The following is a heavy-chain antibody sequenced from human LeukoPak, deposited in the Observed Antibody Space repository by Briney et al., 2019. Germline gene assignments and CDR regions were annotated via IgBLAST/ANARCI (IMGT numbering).Heavy chain of an antibody. V-gene: IGHV4-39*07. Sequence: SETLSLTCTVSGGSISSSSYYWGWIRQPPGKGLEWIGSIYYSGSTYYNPSLKSRVTISVDTSKNQFSLKLSSVTAADTAVYYCASDDPTYGMDVWGQGTTVTVSS. CDR1: GGSISSSSYY. J-gene: IGHJ6*02. CDR3: ASDDPTYGMDV. CDR2: IYYSGST.